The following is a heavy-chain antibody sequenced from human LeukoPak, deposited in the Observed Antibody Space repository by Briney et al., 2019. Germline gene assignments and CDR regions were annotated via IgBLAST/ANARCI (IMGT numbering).Heavy chain of an antibody. CDR1: GFTFSSFE. V-gene: IGHV3-48*03. CDR3: ARRGGFDI. D-gene: IGHD3-10*01. J-gene: IGHJ3*02. CDR2: ISSSGNTI. Sequence: PGGSLRLSCAASGFTFSSFELNWVRQAPGKGLEWVSYISSSGNTIYCADSVKGRFTISRDNAKNSLYLQMNSLRAEDTAVYYCARRGGFDIWGQGTMVTVSS.